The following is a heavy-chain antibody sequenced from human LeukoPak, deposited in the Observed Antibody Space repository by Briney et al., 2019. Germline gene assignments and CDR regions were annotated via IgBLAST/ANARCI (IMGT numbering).Heavy chain of an antibody. CDR1: GYTLTELS. D-gene: IGHD3-22*01. J-gene: IGHJ3*02. Sequence: SVKVSCKVSGYTLTELSMHWVRQAPGQGLEWMGGIIPIFGTANYAQKFQGRVTITADESTSTAYMELSSLRSEDTAVYYCARVGRGITMIFRVHRAFDIWGQGTMVTVSS. V-gene: IGHV1-69*13. CDR2: IIPIFGTA. CDR3: ARVGRGITMIFRVHRAFDI.